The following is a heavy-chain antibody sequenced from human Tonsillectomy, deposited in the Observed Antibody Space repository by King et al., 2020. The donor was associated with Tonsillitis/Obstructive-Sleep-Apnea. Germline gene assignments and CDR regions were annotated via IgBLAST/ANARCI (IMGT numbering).Heavy chain of an antibody. Sequence: DVQLVESGGGLVQPGGSLRLSCAISGFTFSHYYMNWVRQAPGKGLEWVAHSSITGNTVHYADSVRGRFTVSRDKATKTLLLQMDSLREEDTAVYFCTRGLAVVPAALDYWGQGTRVTVSS. CDR1: GFTFSHYY. J-gene: IGHJ4*02. V-gene: IGHV3-48*02. D-gene: IGHD2-2*01. CDR3: TRGLAVVPAALDY. CDR2: SSITGNTV.